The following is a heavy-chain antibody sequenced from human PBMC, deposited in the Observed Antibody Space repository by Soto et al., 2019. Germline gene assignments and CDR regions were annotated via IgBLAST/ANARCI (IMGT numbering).Heavy chain of an antibody. CDR3: ARDAYLDAFDI. CDR2: IYHTGST. Sequence: QVQLQESGPGLLKPSETLSLTCTVSGVSISDYYWNWVRQPPGKALEWIGYIYHTGSTSYNPSLKSRAPISVDMSENQFSLKLTSVTAADTAVYYCARDAYLDAFDIWGQGTMVNVSS. CDR1: GVSISDYY. V-gene: IGHV4-59*01. D-gene: IGHD3-10*01. J-gene: IGHJ3*02.